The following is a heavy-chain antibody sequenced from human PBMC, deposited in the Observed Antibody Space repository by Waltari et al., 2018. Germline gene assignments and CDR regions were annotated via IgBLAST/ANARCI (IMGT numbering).Heavy chain of an antibody. D-gene: IGHD4-17*01. CDR2: IYYSGST. V-gene: IGHV4-59*11. J-gene: IGHJ6*02. CDR3: ARVYGDYNYHYGMDV. Sequence: QVQLQESGPGLVKPSETLSLTCTVSGGSISSHYWSWIRQPPGKGLEWIGYIYYSGSTNYNPSLKSRVTISVDTSKNQFSLKLSSVTAADTAVYYCARVYGDYNYHYGMDVWGQGTTVTVSS. CDR1: GGSISSHY.